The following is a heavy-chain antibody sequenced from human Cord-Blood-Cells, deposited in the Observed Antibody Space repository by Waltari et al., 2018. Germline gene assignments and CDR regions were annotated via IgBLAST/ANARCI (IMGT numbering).Heavy chain of an antibody. V-gene: IGHV1-69*01. CDR2: IIPIFGTA. Sequence: QVQLVQSGAEVKKPGSSVKVSCKASGGTLRSYSISWVGQAPGQGLEWMGGIIPIFGTANYAQKFQGRVTITADESTSTAYMELSSLRSEDTAVYYCARLRDGYNYFDYWGQGTLVTVSS. CDR1: GGTLRSYS. J-gene: IGHJ4*02. CDR3: ARLRDGYNYFDY. D-gene: IGHD5-12*01.